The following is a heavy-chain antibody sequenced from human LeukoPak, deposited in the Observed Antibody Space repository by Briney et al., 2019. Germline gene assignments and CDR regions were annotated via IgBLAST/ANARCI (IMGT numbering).Heavy chain of an antibody. D-gene: IGHD1-26*01. CDR3: ARDVVGSLDY. CDR1: GFTFSSYW. Sequence: GGSLRLSCAASGFTFSSYWMAWVRQPPGKGLEWVANIKGDESARHQADSVKGRFTISRDNTRNSLYLQMTNLTGDDTAVYYCARDVVGSLDYWGQGTLVTVSS. J-gene: IGHJ4*02. V-gene: IGHV3-7*01. CDR2: IKGDESAR.